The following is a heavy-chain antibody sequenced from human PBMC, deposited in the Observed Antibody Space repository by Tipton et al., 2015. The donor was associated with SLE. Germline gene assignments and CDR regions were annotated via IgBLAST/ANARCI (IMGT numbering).Heavy chain of an antibody. CDR1: GFSFTSYA. J-gene: IGHJ2*01. Sequence: SLRLSCAASGFSFTSYAMNWVRQAPGKGLEWISYISSYTGTTYYADSVKGRFTVSRDNAKNSLYLHMNSLRAEDTAVYYCARDGKYFTSGRFWFFDLWGRGTLVTVSS. CDR2: ISSYTGTT. V-gene: IGHV3-48*03. D-gene: IGHD3-10*01. CDR3: ARDGKYFTSGRFWFFDL.